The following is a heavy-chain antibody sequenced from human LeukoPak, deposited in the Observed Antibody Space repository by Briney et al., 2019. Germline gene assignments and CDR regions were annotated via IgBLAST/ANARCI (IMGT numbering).Heavy chain of an antibody. J-gene: IGHJ4*02. CDR2: ISGSDGST. CDR3: AKSGRTGITAADLDY. D-gene: IGHD6-13*01. V-gene: IGHV3-23*01. CDR1: GFTFSSYA. Sequence: GGSLRLSCAASGFTFSSYAMNWVRQAPGQGLEWVSAISGSDGSTYYTDSVKGRFTISRDNSKNTLYLQMSSLRAEDTAVYYCAKSGRTGITAADLDYWGQGTLVTVSS.